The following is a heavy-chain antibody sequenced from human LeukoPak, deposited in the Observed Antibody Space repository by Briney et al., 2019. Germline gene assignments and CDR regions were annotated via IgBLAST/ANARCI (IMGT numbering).Heavy chain of an antibody. V-gene: IGHV1-69*05. J-gene: IGHJ3*02. CDR3: ARVRGGYCSSTSCYSDAFDI. Sequence: ASVKVSCKASGGTFSSYAISWVRQAPGHGLEWMGGIIPIFGTANYAQKFQGRVTITTDESTSTAYMELSSLRSEDTAVYYCARVRGGYCSSTSCYSDAFDIWGQGTMVTVSS. CDR1: GGTFSSYA. D-gene: IGHD2-2*01. CDR2: IIPIFGTA.